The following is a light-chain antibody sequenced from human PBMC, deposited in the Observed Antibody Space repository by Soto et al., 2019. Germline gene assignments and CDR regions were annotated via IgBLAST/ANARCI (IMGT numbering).Light chain of an antibody. J-gene: IGKJ4*01. CDR3: QQSHSAPDT. CDR2: SAS. V-gene: IGKV1-39*01. CDR1: QSISNY. Sequence: DIQMTQSPSSLSASVGDRVTITCRASQSISNYLNWYQQKPGEAPKLLIYSASSLQSGVPSRFSGSGSGTDFTLTISGLQHEDSATYYCQQSHSAPDTFGGGTKVEIK.